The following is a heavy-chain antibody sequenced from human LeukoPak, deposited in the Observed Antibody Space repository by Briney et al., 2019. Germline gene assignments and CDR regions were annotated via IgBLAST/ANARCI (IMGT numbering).Heavy chain of an antibody. J-gene: IGHJ4*01. Sequence: SETLSLTCTVSGGSISSYYWSWIRQPPGKGLEWIGYIYYSGSTNYNPSLNSRVTISVDTSKNQFSLKLSSVTAADTAVYYCATAAWGYRYGPFDYWGHGTLVTASS. CDR2: IYYSGST. CDR1: GGSISSYY. CDR3: ATAAWGYRYGPFDY. V-gene: IGHV4-59*01. D-gene: IGHD5-18*01.